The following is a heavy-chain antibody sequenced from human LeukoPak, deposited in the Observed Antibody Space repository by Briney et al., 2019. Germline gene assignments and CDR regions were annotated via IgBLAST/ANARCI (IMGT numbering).Heavy chain of an antibody. Sequence: SETLSLTCTVSGASISSYYWSWIRQPAGKGLEWIGHIYTNGNTNFNHSLKSRVTISVDTSKNQFSLNLNSVTAADTAVYYCARSGTYYNNWFDPWGQGTLVIVSS. V-gene: IGHV4-4*07. J-gene: IGHJ5*02. D-gene: IGHD3-10*01. CDR2: IYTNGNT. CDR3: ARSGTYYNNWFDP. CDR1: GASISSYY.